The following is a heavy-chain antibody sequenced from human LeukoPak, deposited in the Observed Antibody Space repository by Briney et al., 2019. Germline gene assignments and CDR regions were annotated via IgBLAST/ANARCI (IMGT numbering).Heavy chain of an antibody. CDR1: GLTFSSYS. CDR2: ISSSSTYI. J-gene: IGHJ4*02. D-gene: IGHD3-10*01. CDR3: VRGIRGAYHYFEY. Sequence: GGSLRLSCAASGLTFSSYSMNWVRQAPGKWREWVSSISSSSTYIYHAVSVKSQFTISRDNAENSRYLQMNSLRAEDTAVYYCVRGIRGAYHYFEYWGQGTLVTVPS. V-gene: IGHV3-21*01.